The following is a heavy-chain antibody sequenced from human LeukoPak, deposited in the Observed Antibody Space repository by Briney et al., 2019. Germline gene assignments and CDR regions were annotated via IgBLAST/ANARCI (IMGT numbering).Heavy chain of an antibody. CDR1: GFAFSDYY. V-gene: IGHV3-7*01. CDR2: IKQDGSEK. J-gene: IGHJ2*01. Sequence: GGSLRLSCAASGFAFSDYYMSWIRQAPGKGPEWVANIKQDGSEKYYVDSVKGRFTISRDNAETSLHLQMNSLRAEDTAVYYCARGGNHGDYWYFDLWGRGTLVTVSS. CDR3: ARGGNHGDYWYFDL. D-gene: IGHD4-17*01.